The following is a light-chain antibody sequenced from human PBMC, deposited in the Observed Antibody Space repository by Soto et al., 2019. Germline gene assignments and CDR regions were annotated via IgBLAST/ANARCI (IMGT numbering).Light chain of an antibody. J-gene: IGKJ2*01. CDR1: QSLLHSNGYNY. V-gene: IGKV2-28*01. CDR2: LGS. CDR3: MQALQTPYT. Sequence: DIVMTQSLLSLPVTPGEPASISCRSSQSLLHSNGYNYLDWYLQKPGQSPQLLIYLGSNRASGVPDRFSGSGSGTDFTLKISTVEVEDVGVYYCMQALQTPYTFGQGTKLEIK.